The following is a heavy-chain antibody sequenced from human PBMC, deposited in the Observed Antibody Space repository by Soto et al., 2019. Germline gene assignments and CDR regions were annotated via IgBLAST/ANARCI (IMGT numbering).Heavy chain of an antibody. V-gene: IGHV3-33*01. Sequence: QVQLVDSGGDVVQPGRSLRLSCAASGFTFSSYGMHWVRQAPDKGLEWVAVIWSDGSCSSYADSVKGRFTISRDNSKNTVYLQVNSLRVEDTAVYYCARDRGYYYAGVDVWGQGTTVTVSS. CDR2: IWSDGSCS. CDR1: GFTFSSYG. J-gene: IGHJ6*02. CDR3: ARDRGYYYAGVDV.